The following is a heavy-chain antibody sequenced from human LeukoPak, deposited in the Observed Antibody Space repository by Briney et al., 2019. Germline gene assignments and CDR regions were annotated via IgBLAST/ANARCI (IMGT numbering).Heavy chain of an antibody. CDR2: IYYSGST. CDR1: GGSISSSSYY. D-gene: IGHD2-2*01. V-gene: IGHV4-39*07. CDR3: ARAREFYCSSNSCWGSYFDY. Sequence: SETLSLTCTVSGGSISSSSYYWGWIRQPPGKGLEWIGSIYYSGSTYYNPSLKSRVTISVDTSKNQFSLKLSSVTAADTAVYYCARAREFYCSSNSCWGSYFDYWGQGTLVTVSS. J-gene: IGHJ4*02.